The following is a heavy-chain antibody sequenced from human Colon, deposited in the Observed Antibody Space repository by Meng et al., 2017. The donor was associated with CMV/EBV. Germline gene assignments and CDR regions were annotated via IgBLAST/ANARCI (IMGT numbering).Heavy chain of an antibody. D-gene: IGHD6-13*01. CDR3: TRETGGSSLAY. CDR2: IYYTGGT. V-gene: IGHV4-39*02. J-gene: IGHJ4*02. Sequence: QVQLQGSRPRPVKPSETLSLPCTVSGGSISSPSYYWAWVRQPPGKGLEWIGSIYYTGGTFYSPSLKSRVTISIDTSKNHFSLKLNSVTAADTAMYYCTRETGGSSLAYWGQGILVTVSS. CDR1: GGSISSPSYY.